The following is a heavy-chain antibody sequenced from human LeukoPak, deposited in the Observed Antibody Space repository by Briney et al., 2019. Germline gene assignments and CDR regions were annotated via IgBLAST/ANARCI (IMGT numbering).Heavy chain of an antibody. J-gene: IGHJ4*02. D-gene: IGHD5-24*01. CDR3: ARAGPVNVEMATSPFDY. CDR2: IYYSGST. CDR1: GGSISSYY. V-gene: IGHV4-59*01. Sequence: PSETLSLTCTVSGGSISSYYWSWIRQPPGKGLEWIGYIYYSGSTNYNPSLKSRVTISVDTSKNQFSLKLSSVTAADTAVYYCARAGPVNVEMATSPFDYWGQGTLVTVSS.